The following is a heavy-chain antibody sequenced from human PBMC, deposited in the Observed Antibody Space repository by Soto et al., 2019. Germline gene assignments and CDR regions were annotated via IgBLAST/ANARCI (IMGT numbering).Heavy chain of an antibody. CDR2: ISSSSSYI. CDR3: ASHPRDSSGYWYYFDY. D-gene: IGHD3-22*01. Sequence: EVQLVESGGGLVKPGGSLRLSCAASGFTFSSYSMNWVRQAPGKGLEWVSSISSSSSYIYYADSVKGRFTISRDNAKNSLYLQRNSLRAEDSAVYYCASHPRDSSGYWYYFDYGGQGTLVTVSS. V-gene: IGHV3-21*01. J-gene: IGHJ4*02. CDR1: GFTFSSYS.